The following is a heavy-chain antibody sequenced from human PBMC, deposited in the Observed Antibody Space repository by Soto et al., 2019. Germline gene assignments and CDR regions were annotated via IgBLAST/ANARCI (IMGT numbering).Heavy chain of an antibody. CDR3: ANLAAADNDAFDI. J-gene: IGHJ3*02. Sequence: PGGSLRLSCAASGFTFSSFAMYWVRQAPGKGLEWVSLISNSGGLTYYADSVKGRFTISRDNSKNSLYLQMNSLRAEDTAVYYCANLAAADNDAFDIWGQGTMVTVS. CDR1: GFTFSSFA. V-gene: IGHV3-23*01. CDR2: ISNSGGLT. D-gene: IGHD6-13*01.